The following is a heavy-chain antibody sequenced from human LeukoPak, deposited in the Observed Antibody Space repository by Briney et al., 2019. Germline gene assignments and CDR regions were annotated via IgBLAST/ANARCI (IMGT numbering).Heavy chain of an antibody. V-gene: IGHV3-30*18. CDR1: GFTFSSYG. CDR2: ISYDGSNK. CDR3: AKEAPAWRSSSYYFDY. J-gene: IGHJ4*02. Sequence: GGSLRLSCAASGFTFSSYGMHWVRQAPGKGLEWVAVISYDGSNKYSADSVKGRFTISRDNSKNTLYLQMNSLRADDTAVYYCAKEAPAWRSSSYYFDYWGQGTLVTVSS. D-gene: IGHD6-6*01.